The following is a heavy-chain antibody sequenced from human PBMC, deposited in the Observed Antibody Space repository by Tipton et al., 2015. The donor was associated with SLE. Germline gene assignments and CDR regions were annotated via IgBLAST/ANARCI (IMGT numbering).Heavy chain of an antibody. CDR2: INHRGKT. Sequence: LRLSCAVYGGSFSGYYWTWIRQPPGKGLEWIGEINHRGKTNYNPSLKNRVTISLDTSKNQLSLRLSSVTAADTAVYYCARETRIEAAFSKYNRFDPWGQGTLVTVSS. CDR3: ARETRIEAAFSKYNRFDP. D-gene: IGHD2-15*01. V-gene: IGHV4-34*01. J-gene: IGHJ5*02. CDR1: GGSFSGYY.